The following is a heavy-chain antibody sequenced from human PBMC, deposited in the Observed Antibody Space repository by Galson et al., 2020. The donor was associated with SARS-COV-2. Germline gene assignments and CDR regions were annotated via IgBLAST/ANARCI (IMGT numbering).Heavy chain of an antibody. CDR2: LSWNSGTI. CDR3: AKDAGYYFDY. J-gene: IGHJ4*02. V-gene: IGHV3-9*01. Sequence: GGSLRISCVASGFTFDAYAMHWVRQPPGKGLEWVSGLSWNSGTIVYADSVKGRFTISRDNAKNSLYLQMNSLRPEDTALYYCAKDAGYYFDYWGQGTLVAVSS. CDR1: GFTFDAYA.